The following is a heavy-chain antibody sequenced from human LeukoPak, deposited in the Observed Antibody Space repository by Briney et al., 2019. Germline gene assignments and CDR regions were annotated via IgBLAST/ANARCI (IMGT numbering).Heavy chain of an antibody. D-gene: IGHD6-6*01. CDR2: INPNSGGT. CDR1: GYTFTGYY. CDR3: ARDPVEPSSSPTRNYYYYGMDV. V-gene: IGHV1-2*02. J-gene: IGHJ6*02. Sequence: GASVKVSCKASGYTFTGYYMHWVRQAPGQGLEWMGWINPNSGGTNYAQKLQGRVTMTTDTSTSTAYMELRSLRSDDTAVYYCARDPVEPSSSPTRNYYYYGMDVWGQGTTVTVSS.